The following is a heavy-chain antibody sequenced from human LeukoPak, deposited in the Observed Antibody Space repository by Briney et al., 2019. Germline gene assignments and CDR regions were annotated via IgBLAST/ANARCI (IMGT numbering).Heavy chain of an antibody. D-gene: IGHD3-16*01. Sequence: PGGSLRLSCAASGFTFSDYYMSWIRQAPGKGLEWVSYISSSGSTIYYADSVKGRFTISRDNAKNSLYLQKNSLRAEDTAVYYCARERLRLGELRYFDYWGQGTLVTVSS. CDR1: GFTFSDYY. CDR2: ISSSGSTI. V-gene: IGHV3-11*01. J-gene: IGHJ4*02. CDR3: ARERLRLGELRYFDY.